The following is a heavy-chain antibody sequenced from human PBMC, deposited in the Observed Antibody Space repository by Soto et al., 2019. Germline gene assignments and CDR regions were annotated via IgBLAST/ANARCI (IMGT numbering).Heavy chain of an antibody. V-gene: IGHV1-18*01. D-gene: IGHD1-1*01. CDR3: ARGRYGDY. J-gene: IGHJ4*02. Sequence: QVHLVQSGAEVKKSGASVKVSCKGSGYDFTTYGITWVRQAPGQGLEWMAWISAHNGNTDYAQKLQGRVPVTRDTSASTAYMELRGLRSDDRAVYYCARGRYGDYWGQGALVTVSS. CDR2: ISAHNGNT. CDR1: GYDFTTYG.